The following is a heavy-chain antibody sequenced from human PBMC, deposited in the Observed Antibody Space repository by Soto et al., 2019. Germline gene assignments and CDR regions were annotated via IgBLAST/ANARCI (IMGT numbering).Heavy chain of an antibody. D-gene: IGHD3-10*01. J-gene: IGHJ6*02. Sequence: SETLSLTCTVSGGSISSSSYYWGWIRQPPGKGLEWIGSIYYSGSTYYNPSLKSRVTISVDTSKNQFSLKLSSVTAADTAVYYCARHNKRWNSLWFGESLQHPYYYYYYGMDVWGQGTTVTVSS. CDR1: GGSISSSSYY. CDR2: IYYSGST. V-gene: IGHV4-39*01. CDR3: ARHNKRWNSLWFGESLQHPYYYYYYGMDV.